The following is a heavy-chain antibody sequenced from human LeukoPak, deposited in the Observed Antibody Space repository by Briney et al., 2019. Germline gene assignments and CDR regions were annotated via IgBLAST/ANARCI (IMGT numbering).Heavy chain of an antibody. J-gene: IGHJ4*02. Sequence: SETLSLTCTVSGGSISSYYWSWIRQPPGKGLGWIGYIYYSGSTNYNPSLKSRVTISVDTFKNQFSLKLSSVTAADTAVYYCAIDGYSSGWYYFDYWGQGTLVTVSS. CDR1: GGSISSYY. D-gene: IGHD6-19*01. V-gene: IGHV4-59*01. CDR2: IYYSGST. CDR3: AIDGYSSGWYYFDY.